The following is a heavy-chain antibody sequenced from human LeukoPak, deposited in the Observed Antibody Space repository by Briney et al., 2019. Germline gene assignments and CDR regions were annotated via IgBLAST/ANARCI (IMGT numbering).Heavy chain of an antibody. D-gene: IGHD4-17*01. V-gene: IGHV1-2*02. CDR3: ARGSALSQTTVTTFDY. Sequence: GASVKVSCKASGYTLTDYYLHWVRQAPGQGLEWMGWINPHTGDTHYAQSFQGRVTMTRDTSISTAYMDLIMLRSDDTDVYYCARGSALSQTTVTTFDYWGQGTLVTVSS. CDR2: INPHTGDT. CDR1: GYTLTDYY. J-gene: IGHJ4*02.